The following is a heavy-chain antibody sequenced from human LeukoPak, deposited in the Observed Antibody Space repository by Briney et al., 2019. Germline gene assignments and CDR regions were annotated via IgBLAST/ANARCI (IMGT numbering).Heavy chain of an antibody. CDR3: ARVGDSSSWDNWFDP. J-gene: IGHJ5*02. Sequence: ASVKVSCKASGYTFTGYYMHWVRQAPGQGLEWMGWINPNSGGTNYAQKFQGRVTMTRDTSISTAYMELSRLRSDDTAVYYCARVGDSSSWDNWFDPWAREPWSPSPQ. V-gene: IGHV1-2*02. CDR1: GYTFTGYY. CDR2: INPNSGGT. D-gene: IGHD6-13*01.